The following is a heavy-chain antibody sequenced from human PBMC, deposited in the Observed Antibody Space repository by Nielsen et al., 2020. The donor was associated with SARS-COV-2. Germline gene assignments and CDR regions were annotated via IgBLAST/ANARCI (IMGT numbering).Heavy chain of an antibody. CDR1: GGSISSADHY. CDR2: IYYSGST. D-gene: IGHD3-22*01. Sequence: SETLSLTCTVSGGSISSADHYWSWIRQPPGKGLEWIGSIYYSGSTYYNPSLKSRVTISVDTSKNQFSLKLSSVTAADTAVYYCARARTYYYDSSGYEIDYWGQGTLVTVSS. V-gene: IGHV4-39*01. CDR3: ARARTYYYDSSGYEIDY. J-gene: IGHJ4*02.